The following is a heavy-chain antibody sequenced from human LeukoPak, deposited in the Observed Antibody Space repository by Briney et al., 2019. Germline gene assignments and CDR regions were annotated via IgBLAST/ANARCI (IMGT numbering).Heavy chain of an antibody. Sequence: SETLSLTCTVSGYSISSGYYWGWIRQPPGKGLEWIGSIYYSGSTYYNPSLKSRVTISVDTSKNQFSLKLSSVTAADTAVYYCASLNTAWGQGTLVTVSS. J-gene: IGHJ4*02. V-gene: IGHV4-38-2*02. CDR1: GYSISSGYY. CDR2: IYYSGST. CDR3: ASLNTA. D-gene: IGHD5-18*01.